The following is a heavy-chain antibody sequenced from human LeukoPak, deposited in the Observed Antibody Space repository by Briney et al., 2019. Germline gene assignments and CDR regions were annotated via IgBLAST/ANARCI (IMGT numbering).Heavy chain of an antibody. D-gene: IGHD1-26*01. V-gene: IGHV3-23*01. CDR1: EFTFSSYA. J-gene: IGHJ4*02. Sequence: SAESLRLSCVGFEFTFSSYAMGWVRQAPGKGLEWVSVISGNSGNNYYADFVKGRFTISRDNSKNTLYLVMNSLRAEDTAVYYCAKDSGTYYKDFDYWGKGTLVT. CDR2: ISGNSGNN. CDR3: AKDSGTYYKDFDY.